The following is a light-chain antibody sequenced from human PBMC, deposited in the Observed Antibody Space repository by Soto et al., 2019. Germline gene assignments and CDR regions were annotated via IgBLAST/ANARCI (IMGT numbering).Light chain of an antibody. CDR3: SSYTSSSTPYV. CDR2: DVS. J-gene: IGLJ1*01. V-gene: IGLV2-14*01. CDR1: SSDVGGYNY. Sequence: QSVLTQPASVSGSPGQSITISCTGTSSDVGGYNYVSWYLQHPGKAPKLIIYDVSNRPSGVSNRFSGSKSGNTASLTISGLQAEDEADYYCSSYTSSSTPYVFGTGTKVTAL.